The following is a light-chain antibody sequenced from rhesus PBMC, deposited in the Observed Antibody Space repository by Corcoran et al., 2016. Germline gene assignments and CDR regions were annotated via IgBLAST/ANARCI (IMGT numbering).Light chain of an antibody. CDR2: DVN. Sequence: QSALTQPRSVSKSLGESVTISCTGTSDDVGNSDDISWYQQHSGTAPRLLIYDVNKRPAGVSARFSGSKSANTASLTISGIQAEDEADYYCCSYRSGNTYIFGGGTRLAVL. J-gene: IGLJ1*01. CDR3: CSYRSGNTYI. CDR1: SDDVGNSDD. V-gene: IGLV2S9*01.